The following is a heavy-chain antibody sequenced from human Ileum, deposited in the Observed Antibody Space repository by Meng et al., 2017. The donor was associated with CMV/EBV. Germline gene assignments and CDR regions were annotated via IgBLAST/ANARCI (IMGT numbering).Heavy chain of an antibody. CDR1: GLTFASYA. V-gene: IGHV3-23*01. Sequence: GESLKISCAASGLTFASYAMSWVRQAPGKGLEWVSAITGSGYSTYYADSVKGRFTISRDNSKNSLYLQMNSLRAEDTAVYYCAKRRYDSSGYFDYWGQGTLVTVSS. J-gene: IGHJ4*02. D-gene: IGHD3-22*01. CDR3: AKRRYDSSGYFDY. CDR2: ITGSGYST.